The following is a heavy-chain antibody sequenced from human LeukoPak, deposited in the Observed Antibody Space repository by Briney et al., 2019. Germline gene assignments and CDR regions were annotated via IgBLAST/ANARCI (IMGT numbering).Heavy chain of an antibody. D-gene: IGHD3/OR15-3a*01. CDR1: GFSFSNSW. J-gene: IGHJ4*02. V-gene: IGHV3-74*01. CDR2: INSDGTTT. CDR3: ASDPYIANFWTGYPHY. Sequence: GGSLRPSCAASGFSFSNSWMHWVRQAPGKGLVWVSRINSDGTTTYYADSVKGRFTISRDNAKNTLFLQMNSLRPEDTALYYCASDPYIANFWTGYPHYWGQGTLVTVSS.